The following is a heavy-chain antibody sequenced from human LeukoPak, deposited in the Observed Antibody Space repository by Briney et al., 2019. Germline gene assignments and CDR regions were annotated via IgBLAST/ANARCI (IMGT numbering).Heavy chain of an antibody. V-gene: IGHV4-59*08. CDR3: ARLYGSGHYDGDF. CDR1: GGSIRSYY. J-gene: IGHJ4*02. D-gene: IGHD3-16*01. Sequence: PSETLSLTCTVSGGSIRSYYWSWIRQPPGKGLEWIGYIYSSGTTNYNPSLKSRVTFSIDSTKNHFSLKLTSVRAADTAVYYCARLYGSGHYDGDFWGQGSLVTVSS. CDR2: IYSSGTT.